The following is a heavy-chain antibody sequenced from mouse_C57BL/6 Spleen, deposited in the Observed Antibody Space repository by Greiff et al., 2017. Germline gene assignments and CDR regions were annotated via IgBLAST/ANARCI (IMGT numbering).Heavy chain of an antibody. CDR3: ARDDYGSYYAMDY. J-gene: IGHJ4*01. CDR1: GYTFTSYW. D-gene: IGHD1-1*01. Sequence: QVQLQQPGAELVKPGASVKMSCKASGYTFTSYWITWVKQRPGQGLEWIGDIYPGSGSTNYNEKFKSKATLTVDTSSSTAYMQLSSLTSEDSAVYYCARDDYGSYYAMDYWGQGTSVTVSS. CDR2: IYPGSGST. V-gene: IGHV1-55*01.